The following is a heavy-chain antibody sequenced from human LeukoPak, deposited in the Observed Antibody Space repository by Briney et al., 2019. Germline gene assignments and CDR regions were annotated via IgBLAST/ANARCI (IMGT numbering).Heavy chain of an antibody. CDR3: AKDLSAGYCSGGSCLFDN. D-gene: IGHD2-15*01. CDR2: IYHSGST. Sequence: SGTLSLTCAVSGASISNNNWWSWVRQPPGKGLEWIGEIYHSGSTNYNPSLKSRVTISVDKSKNQFSLKLRSVTAADTAVYYCAKDLSAGYCSGGSCLFDNWGQGTLVTVSS. V-gene: IGHV4-4*02. J-gene: IGHJ4*02. CDR1: GASISNNNW.